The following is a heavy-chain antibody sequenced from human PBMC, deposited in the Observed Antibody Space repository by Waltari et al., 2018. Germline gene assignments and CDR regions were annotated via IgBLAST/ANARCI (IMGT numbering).Heavy chain of an antibody. D-gene: IGHD3-22*01. CDR3: ARESPKYYYDSSGHFDY. CDR1: GGTFSSYT. Sequence: QVQLVQSGAEVKKPGSSVKVSCKASGGTFSSYTISWVRQAPGQGLEWMGRIIPILGIANYAQKFQGRVTITADKSTSTAYMELSSLRSEDTAVYYCARESPKYYYDSSGHFDYWGQGTLVTVSS. CDR2: IIPILGIA. V-gene: IGHV1-69*08. J-gene: IGHJ4*02.